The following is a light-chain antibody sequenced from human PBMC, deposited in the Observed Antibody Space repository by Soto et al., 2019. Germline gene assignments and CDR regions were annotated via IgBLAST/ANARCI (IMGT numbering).Light chain of an antibody. J-gene: IGKJ4*01. Sequence: IQLTQSPSSLSASVGDRVTITCRASQGISSYLAWYQQKPGKAPKLLIYAASTLQSGVPSRFSGSGSGTVFTLPISTLQPKDFAIYYCQQLNSSPLTFGGGTKVDIK. V-gene: IGKV1-9*01. CDR2: AAS. CDR1: QGISSY. CDR3: QQLNSSPLT.